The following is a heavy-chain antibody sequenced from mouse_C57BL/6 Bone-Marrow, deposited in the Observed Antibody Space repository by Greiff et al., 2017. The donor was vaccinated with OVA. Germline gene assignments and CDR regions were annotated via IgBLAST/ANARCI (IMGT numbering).Heavy chain of an antibody. J-gene: IGHJ4*01. Sequence: ESGPGLVKPSQSLSLTCSVTGYSITSGYYWNWIRQFSGNKLEWMGYISYDGSNNYNPSLKNRISITRDTSKNQFFLKLNSVTTEDTATYYCARSTYAMDYWGQGTSVTVSS. V-gene: IGHV3-6*01. CDR1: GYSITSGYY. CDR2: ISYDGSN. CDR3: ARSTYAMDY.